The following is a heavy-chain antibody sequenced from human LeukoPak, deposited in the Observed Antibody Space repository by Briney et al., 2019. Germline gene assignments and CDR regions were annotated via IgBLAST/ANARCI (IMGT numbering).Heavy chain of an antibody. Sequence: SETLSLTCTVSGGSISTYYWSWIRQPPGKGLEWIGYIYYSGSTNYNPSLKSRVTISVDTSKNQFSLKLSSVTAADTAVYYCARQTGSGLFILPGGQGTLVTVSS. J-gene: IGHJ4*02. CDR1: GGSISTYY. V-gene: IGHV4-59*08. CDR3: ARQTGSGLFILP. D-gene: IGHD3/OR15-3a*01. CDR2: IYYSGST.